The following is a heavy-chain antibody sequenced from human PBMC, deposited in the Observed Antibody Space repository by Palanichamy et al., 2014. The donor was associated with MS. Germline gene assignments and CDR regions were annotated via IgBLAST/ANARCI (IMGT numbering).Heavy chain of an antibody. D-gene: IGHD2-15*01. CDR1: GFTFTSYA. V-gene: IGHV3-23*01. CDR3: AKDPRRGCSGISCYSGFDH. Sequence: EVQLLESGGGLVQPGGSLRLSCVASGFTFTSYAMNWVRQAPGKGLEWVSAISGSGDATYYADSVKGRFTISRDNSKNTLYLQMSSLRADDTAVYYCAKDPRRGCSGISCYSGFDHWGQGTLVTVSS. J-gene: IGHJ4*02. CDR2: ISGSGDAT.